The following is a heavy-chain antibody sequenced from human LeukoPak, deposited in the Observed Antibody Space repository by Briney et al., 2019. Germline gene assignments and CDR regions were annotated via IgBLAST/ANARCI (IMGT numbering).Heavy chain of an antibody. D-gene: IGHD4-17*01. CDR1: SRTFSRNY. CDR2: IFYSGTT. CDR3: AGQPRGDSSTPPDSFDI. Sequence: SETLSLTRSLASRTFSRNYWGWTRQPPGKGLEWLGFIFYSGTTNYNPSLESRLSMSVDTSRNQFSLNLRYLPAAEADVYYRAGQPRGDSSTPPDSFDIWGQGTVVTVPS. V-gene: IGHV4-59*08. J-gene: IGHJ3*02.